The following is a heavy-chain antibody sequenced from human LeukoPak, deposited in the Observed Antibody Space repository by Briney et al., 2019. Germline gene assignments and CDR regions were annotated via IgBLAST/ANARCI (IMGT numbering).Heavy chain of an antibody. J-gene: IGHJ4*02. V-gene: IGHV1-18*04. CDR3: ARDSGRFMITFGGVVIDY. CDR2: ISAYNGKT. CDR1: GYTFSSSG. Sequence: ASVKVSCKASGYTFSSSGISWARQAPGQGLEWMGWISAYNGKTNYAQKVQGRVTMTTDTSTNTAYLELRSLRSDDTAMYYCARDSGRFMITFGGVVIDYWGQGTLVTVSS. D-gene: IGHD3-16*01.